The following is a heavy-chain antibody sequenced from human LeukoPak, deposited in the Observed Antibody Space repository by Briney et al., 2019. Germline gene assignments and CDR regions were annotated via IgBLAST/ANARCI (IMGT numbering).Heavy chain of an antibody. Sequence: SETLSLTCTVSGGSISSSSYYWGWIRQPPGKGLEWIGSIYYSGSTYYNPSLKSRVTISVDTSKNQFSLKLSSVTAADTAVYYCARPRTDYELWLYYFDYWGQGTLVTVSS. J-gene: IGHJ4*02. D-gene: IGHD5-18*01. CDR1: GGSISSSSYY. CDR3: ARPRTDYELWLYYFDY. CDR2: IYYSGST. V-gene: IGHV4-39*01.